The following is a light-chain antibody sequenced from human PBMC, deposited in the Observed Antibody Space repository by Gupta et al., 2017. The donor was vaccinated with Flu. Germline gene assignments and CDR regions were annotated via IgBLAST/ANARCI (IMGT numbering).Light chain of an antibody. CDR2: EVS. Sequence: WITITSTGTSSDVGGYNYVSWHQPDTAKPIQLMIYEVSGRPAGVASRFSVSKSGNAASLTISGRQAEDEADYYGGSYTSSSTWVFGGGTKLTVL. J-gene: IGLJ3*02. V-gene: IGLV2-14*01. CDR1: SSDVGGYNY. CDR3: GSYTSSSTWV.